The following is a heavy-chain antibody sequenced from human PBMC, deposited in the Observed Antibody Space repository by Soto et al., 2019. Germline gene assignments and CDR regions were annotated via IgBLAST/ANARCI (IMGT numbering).Heavy chain of an antibody. CDR3: AREGIFTGYSHDY. CDR1: GCSISSSNW. D-gene: IGHD3-9*01. Sequence: SETLSLTCAFPGCSISSSNWWSWVRQPPGKGLEWIGEIFHSGTTNYNPSLKSRVTISVDRFKNQFSLRLSPVTAADTAVYYCAREGIFTGYSHDYWGQGTLVT. CDR2: IFHSGTT. V-gene: IGHV4-4*02. J-gene: IGHJ4*02.